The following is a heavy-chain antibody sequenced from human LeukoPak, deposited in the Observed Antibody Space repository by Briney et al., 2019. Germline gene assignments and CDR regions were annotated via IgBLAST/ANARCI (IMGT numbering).Heavy chain of an antibody. CDR1: GFTFSSYA. Sequence: GGSLRLSCAASGFTFSSYAMSWVRQAPGKGLEWVSVIYSGGSTYYADSVKGRFTISRDNSKNTLYLQMNSLRAEDTAVYYCARDGADSSGYYLWGQGTLVTVSS. CDR2: IYSGGST. J-gene: IGHJ5*02. D-gene: IGHD3-22*01. V-gene: IGHV3-66*01. CDR3: ARDGADSSGYYL.